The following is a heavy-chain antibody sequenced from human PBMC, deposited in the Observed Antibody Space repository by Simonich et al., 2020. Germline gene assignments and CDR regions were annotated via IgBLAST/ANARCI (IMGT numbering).Heavy chain of an antibody. J-gene: IGHJ4*02. V-gene: IGHV1-18*01. CDR3: ARASRGTWWYYYFDY. CDR2: IRAYNGNT. D-gene: IGHD2-15*01. Sequence: QVQLVQSGAEVKKPGASVKVSCKASGYTFTSYGISWVRQAPVQGLEWMGCIRAYNGNTKYAQKLQGRVTMTTDTSTSTAYMELRSLRSDDTAVYYCARASRGTWWYYYFDYWGQGTLVTVSS. CDR1: GYTFTSYG.